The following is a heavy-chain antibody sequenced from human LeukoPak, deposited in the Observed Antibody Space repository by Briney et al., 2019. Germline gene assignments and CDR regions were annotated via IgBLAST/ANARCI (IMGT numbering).Heavy chain of an antibody. D-gene: IGHD6-19*01. V-gene: IGHV3-21*01. Sequence: KPGGSLRLSCAASGFTFSSYSMNWVRQAPGKGLEWASSISSSSTYIYYADSVTGRFTISRDNAENSLYLQMNSLRAEDTAVYYCATDGRSSGWYGFDYWGQGILVTVSS. CDR2: ISSSSTYI. CDR1: GFTFSSYS. CDR3: ATDGRSSGWYGFDY. J-gene: IGHJ4*02.